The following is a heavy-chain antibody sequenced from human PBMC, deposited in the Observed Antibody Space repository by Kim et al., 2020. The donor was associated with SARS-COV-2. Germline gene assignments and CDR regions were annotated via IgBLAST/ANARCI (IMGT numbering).Heavy chain of an antibody. D-gene: IGHD5-18*01. CDR3: ARDIPPDTAMVMGYDAFDI. V-gene: IGHV3-11*06. Sequence: GSLRLSCAASGFTFSDYYMSWIRQAPGKGLEWVSYISSSSSYTNYADSVKGRFTISRDNAKNSLYLQMNSLRAEDTAVYYCARDIPPDTAMVMGYDAFDIWGQGTMVTVSS. CDR1: GFTFSDYY. CDR2: ISSSSSYT. J-gene: IGHJ3*02.